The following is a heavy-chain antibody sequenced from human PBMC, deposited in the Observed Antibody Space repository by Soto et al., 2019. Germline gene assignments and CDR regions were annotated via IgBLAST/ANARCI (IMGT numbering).Heavy chain of an antibody. V-gene: IGHV4-34*01. Sequence: SETLSLTCAVYGGSFSGYYWSWIRQPPGKGLEWIGEINHSGSTNYNPSLKSRVTISVDTSKNQFSLKLSSVTAADTAVYYCARDRSSFARYYYYGMDVWGQGTTVTVS. CDR2: INHSGST. CDR3: ARDRSSFARYYYYGMDV. CDR1: GGSFSGYY. J-gene: IGHJ6*02.